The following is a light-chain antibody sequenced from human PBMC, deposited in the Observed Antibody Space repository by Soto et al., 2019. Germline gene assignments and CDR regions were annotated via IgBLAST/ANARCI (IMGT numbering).Light chain of an antibody. CDR3: QQYDNWPFT. Sequence: EIVMTQSPATLSVSPGERATLSCRASQSISRNLAWYQQKPGQSPRLLIYGASARATGIPARFSGSGSGTEFTLTISCLQSEDFALYSCQQYDNWPFTFGPGTKVDIK. CDR2: GAS. J-gene: IGKJ3*01. CDR1: QSISRN. V-gene: IGKV3-15*01.